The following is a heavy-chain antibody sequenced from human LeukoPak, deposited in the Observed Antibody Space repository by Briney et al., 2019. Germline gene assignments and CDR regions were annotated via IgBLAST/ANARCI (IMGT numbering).Heavy chain of an antibody. V-gene: IGHV1-46*01. CDR2: INPSGGST. J-gene: IGHJ4*02. D-gene: IGHD7-27*01. Sequence: ASVKVSCKASGYTFTSYYMHWVRQAPGQGLEWMGIINPSGGSTSYAQKFQGRVTTTRDTSTSTVYMELSSLRSEDTAVYYCARDGTGDAIDYWGQGTLVTVSS. CDR3: ARDGTGDAIDY. CDR1: GYTFTSYY.